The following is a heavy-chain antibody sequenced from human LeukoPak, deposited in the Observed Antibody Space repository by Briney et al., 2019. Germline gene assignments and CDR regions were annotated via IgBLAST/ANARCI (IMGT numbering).Heavy chain of an antibody. CDR1: GFTVSDNY. J-gene: IGHJ4*02. D-gene: IGHD3-22*01. V-gene: IGHV3-53*01. Sequence: GGSLRLSCAASGFTVSDNYMSWVRQAPGKGLEWVSVIYSGGSTYYADSVKGRFTISRDNSKNTLYLQMNSLRAEDTAVYYCARGYYYDSSGYSNSLDYWGQGTLVTVSS. CDR3: ARGYYYDSSGYSNSLDY. CDR2: IYSGGST.